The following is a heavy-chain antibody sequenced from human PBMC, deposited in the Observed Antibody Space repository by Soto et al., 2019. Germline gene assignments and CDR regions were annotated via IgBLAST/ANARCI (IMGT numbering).Heavy chain of an antibody. CDR2: IYHSGST. CDR3: ARGPPLGY. CDR1: GGSIGSGGYS. V-gene: IGHV4-30-2*01. Sequence: PSGTLPLTCAVSGGSIGSGGYSWSWIRQPPGKGLEWIGYIYHSGSTYYNPSLKSRVTISVDRSKNQFSLKLSSVTAADTAVYYCARGPPLGYWGQGTLVTVSS. J-gene: IGHJ4*02.